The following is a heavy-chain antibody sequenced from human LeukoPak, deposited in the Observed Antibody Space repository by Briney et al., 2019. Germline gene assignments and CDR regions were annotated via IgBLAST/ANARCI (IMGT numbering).Heavy chain of an antibody. Sequence: GGSLRLSCAASGFTVSSTYMSWVRQAPGKGLEWVSVIYKDGKIYYIDSVKGRFTISRDTSKNTLYLQMNSLRVEDTAVYYCASRHCSGGDCYFAGADPFDHWGQGTLVAVSS. CDR1: GFTVSSTY. J-gene: IGHJ4*02. V-gene: IGHV3-53*01. D-gene: IGHD2-21*01. CDR3: ASRHCSGGDCYFAGADPFDH. CDR2: IYKDGKI.